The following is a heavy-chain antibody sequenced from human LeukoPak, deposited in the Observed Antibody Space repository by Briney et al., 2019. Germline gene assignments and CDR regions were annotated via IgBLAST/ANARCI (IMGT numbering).Heavy chain of an antibody. J-gene: IGHJ6*02. CDR3: AKYRYSGSFDALYGMDV. CDR1: GFTFSSYG. V-gene: IGHV3-30*18. CDR2: ISYDGSNK. D-gene: IGHD1-26*01. Sequence: GGSLRLSCAASGFTFSSYGMHWVRQAPGKGLEWVAVISYDGSNKYYADSVKGRFTISRDNSKNTLYLQMNSLRAEDTAVYYCAKYRYSGSFDALYGMDVWGQGTTVTVSS.